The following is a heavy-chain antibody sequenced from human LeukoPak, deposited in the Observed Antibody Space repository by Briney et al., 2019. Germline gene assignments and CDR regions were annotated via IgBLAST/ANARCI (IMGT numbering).Heavy chain of an antibody. D-gene: IGHD2-15*01. CDR2: ISGSGGST. Sequence: SGGSLRLSCAASGFTFSSYAMSWVRQAPGKGLEWVSAISGSGGSTYYADSVKGRFTISRDNSKNTLYLQMNSLRAEDTAVYYCAKDRRGYCSGGSCYYYYYMDVWGKGTTVTISS. J-gene: IGHJ6*03. CDR3: AKDRRGYCSGGSCYYYYYMDV. V-gene: IGHV3-23*01. CDR1: GFTFSSYA.